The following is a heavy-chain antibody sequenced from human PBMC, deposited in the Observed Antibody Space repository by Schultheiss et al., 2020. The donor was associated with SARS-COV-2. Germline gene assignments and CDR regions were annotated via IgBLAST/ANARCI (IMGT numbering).Heavy chain of an antibody. V-gene: IGHV4-34*01. J-gene: IGHJ6*03. CDR3: ARAFRQLPYVNYYYYYYMDV. D-gene: IGHD2-2*02. CDR2: INHSGST. CDR1: GGSFSGYY. Sequence: SETLSLTCAVYGGSFSGYYWSWIRQPPGKGLEWIGEINHSGSTNYNPSLKSRVTISVDTSKNQFSLKLSSVTAADTAVYYCARAFRQLPYVNYYYYYYMDVWGKGTTVTVSS.